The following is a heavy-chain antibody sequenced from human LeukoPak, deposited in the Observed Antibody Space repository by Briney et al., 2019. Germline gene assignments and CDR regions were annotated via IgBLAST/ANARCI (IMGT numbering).Heavy chain of an antibody. Sequence: PGGSLRLSCAASGFTFSSYSMNWVRQAPGKGLEWVSSISSSSSYIYYADSVKGRFTISRDNAKNSLYLQMNSLRAEDPALYYCAKYSIAVAGRGAYFDYWGQGTLVTVSS. V-gene: IGHV3-21*04. CDR2: ISSSSSYI. CDR1: GFTFSSYS. J-gene: IGHJ4*02. D-gene: IGHD6-19*01. CDR3: AKYSIAVAGRGAYFDY.